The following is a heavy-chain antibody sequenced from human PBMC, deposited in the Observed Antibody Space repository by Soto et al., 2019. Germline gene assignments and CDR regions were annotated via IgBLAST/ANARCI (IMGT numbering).Heavy chain of an antibody. J-gene: IGHJ4*02. CDR1: GFTFSSYS. D-gene: IGHD3-16*02. Sequence: EVQLVESGGGLVQPGGSLRLSCAASGFTFSSYSMNWVRQAPGKGLEWVSYISSSSSTIYYADSVKGRFTISRDNAKNSLYLQMNSLRDEDTAVYYCARDWDMITFGGVIVQPRHDYWGQGTLVTVSS. CDR3: ARDWDMITFGGVIVQPRHDY. V-gene: IGHV3-48*02. CDR2: ISSSSSTI.